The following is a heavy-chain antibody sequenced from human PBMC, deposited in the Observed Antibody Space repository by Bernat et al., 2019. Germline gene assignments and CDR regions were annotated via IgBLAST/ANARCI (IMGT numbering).Heavy chain of an antibody. J-gene: IGHJ4*02. CDR2: ISAYNGNT. Sequence: QVQLVQSGAEVKKPGASVKVSCKASGYTFTSYGISWVRQAPGQGLEWMGWISAYNGNTNYAQKLQDRVTMTTDTSTSTAYMELRSLRSDDTAVYYWARVDGGGQWLVRGDYWGQGTLVTVSS. CDR3: ARVDGGGQWLVRGDY. V-gene: IGHV1-18*01. D-gene: IGHD6-19*01. CDR1: GYTFTSYG.